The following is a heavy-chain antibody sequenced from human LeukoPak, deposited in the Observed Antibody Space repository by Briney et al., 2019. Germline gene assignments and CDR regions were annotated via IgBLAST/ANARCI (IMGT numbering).Heavy chain of an antibody. Sequence: PGGSLRLSCAASGFTFSGYYMSWIRQAPGKGLEWVSYISSSGAYRNHADSVEGRFTISRDNSKNTLYLQMNSLRAEDTAVYYCAKEYSRRIVARGDWFDLWGQGTLVTVSS. J-gene: IGHJ5*02. D-gene: IGHD2-15*01. CDR3: AKEYSRRIVARGDWFDL. CDR1: GFTFSGYY. V-gene: IGHV3-11*05. CDR2: ISSSGAYR.